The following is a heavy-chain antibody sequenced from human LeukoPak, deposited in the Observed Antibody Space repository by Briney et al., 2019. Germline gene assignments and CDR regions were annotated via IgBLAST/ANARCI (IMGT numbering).Heavy chain of an antibody. CDR1: GFTFTRNA. CDR3: ISHYYGSGSYDY. V-gene: IGHV3-15*01. Sequence: PGGSLRLSCAASGFTFTRNAMAWVRQAPGKGLEWVGRIKSKNDGGTPDYAAPVKGRFTISRDDSKNTLYLQMNSLKTDEDTAVYYCISHYYGSGSYDYWGQGTLVTVSS. D-gene: IGHD3-10*01. J-gene: IGHJ4*02. CDR2: IKSKNDGGTP.